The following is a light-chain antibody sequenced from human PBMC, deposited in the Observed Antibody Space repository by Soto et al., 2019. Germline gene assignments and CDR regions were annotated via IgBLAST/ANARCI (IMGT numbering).Light chain of an antibody. CDR3: QQLNSYPQT. Sequence: IQLTQSPSSLSASVGDRVTITCRGSQGISSYLAWYQQKPGKAPKLLIYAPSTLQSGVPSRFSGSGSGTDFTLTISSLQPEDFAIYYCQQLNSYPQTFGGGTKVEIK. CDR2: APS. V-gene: IGKV1-9*01. J-gene: IGKJ4*01. CDR1: QGISSY.